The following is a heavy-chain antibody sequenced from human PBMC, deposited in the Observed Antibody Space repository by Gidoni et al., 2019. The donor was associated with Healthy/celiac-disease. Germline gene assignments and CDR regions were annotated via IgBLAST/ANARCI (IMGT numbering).Heavy chain of an antibody. CDR2: IRSKAYGGTT. Sequence: EVQLVESGGGLVQPWRSLRLSSTASGFTFGDYAMSWVRQAPGKGLEWVGFIRSKAYGGTTEYAASVKGRFTISRDDSKSIAYMQMNSLKTEDTAVYYCTRAGYSKTDYWGQGNLVTVSS. CDR1: GFTFGDYA. CDR3: TRAGYSKTDY. J-gene: IGHJ4*02. D-gene: IGHD6-13*01. V-gene: IGHV3-49*04.